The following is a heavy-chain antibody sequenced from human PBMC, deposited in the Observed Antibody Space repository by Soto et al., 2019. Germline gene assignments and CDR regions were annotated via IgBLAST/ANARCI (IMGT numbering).Heavy chain of an antibody. V-gene: IGHV2-5*02. CDR2: IYWDDDK. J-gene: IGHJ3*02. Sequence: QITLKESGPTLVNPTQTLTLTCTFSGFSLSTSGVGVGWIRQPPGKALECLALIYWDDDKRYSPSLKSRLTTTKDSHNNQVVLTITTMAPVDTATYYCAHSPVLHSHLDAFDIWGQGIMVTVSS. CDR3: AHSPVLHSHLDAFDI. CDR1: GFSLSTSGVG. D-gene: IGHD2-8*02.